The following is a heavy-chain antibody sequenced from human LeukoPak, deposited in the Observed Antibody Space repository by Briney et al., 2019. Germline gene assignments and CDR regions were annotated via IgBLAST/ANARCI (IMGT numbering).Heavy chain of an antibody. D-gene: IGHD3-22*01. Sequence: GGSLSLSCAASGFTFSNSYMSWIRQAPGKGLEGVSSISSSGSTIYYADSVKGRFTISRDNAKNSLYLQMNSLRAEDTAVYYCARGRYYDSSGYAIDYWGQGTLVTVSS. J-gene: IGHJ4*02. V-gene: IGHV3-11*01. CDR3: ARGRYYDSSGYAIDY. CDR1: GFTFSNSY. CDR2: ISSSGSTI.